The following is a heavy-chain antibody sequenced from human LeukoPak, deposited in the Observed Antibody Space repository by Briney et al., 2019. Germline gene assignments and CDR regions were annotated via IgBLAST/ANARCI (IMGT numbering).Heavy chain of an antibody. D-gene: IGHD5-12*01. CDR1: GLPITSQY. Sequence: GGSPRLSCAASGLPITSQYMHWVRQAPGKGPEWVSLLTHGGDTYYPGSVKGRFTISRENAKNSLYLQMNSLRAGDTAVYYCARASSSGYYWGQGTLVTVSS. CDR3: ARASSSGYY. CDR2: LTHGGDT. J-gene: IGHJ4*02. V-gene: IGHV3-13*01.